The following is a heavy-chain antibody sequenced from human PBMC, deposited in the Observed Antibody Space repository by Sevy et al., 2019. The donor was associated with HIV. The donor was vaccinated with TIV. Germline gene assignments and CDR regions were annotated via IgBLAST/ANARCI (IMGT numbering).Heavy chain of an antibody. CDR3: ARAYAHYGDSIGFYYGMDV. CDR1: GFTFSSYW. D-gene: IGHD4-17*01. V-gene: IGHV3-74*01. CDR2: INGDGGSA. Sequence: GGSLRLSCAASGFTFSSYWMHWVRQAPGKGLLWVSLINGDGGSANYADSVKGGYIISRDNAKNTLYRQMNSLIAEDTAMYYCARAYAHYGDSIGFYYGMDVWGQGITVTVSS. J-gene: IGHJ6*02.